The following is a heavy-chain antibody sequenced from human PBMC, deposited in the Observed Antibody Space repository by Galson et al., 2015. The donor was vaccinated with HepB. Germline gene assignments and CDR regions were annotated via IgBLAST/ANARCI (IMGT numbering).Heavy chain of an antibody. V-gene: IGHV3-23*01. J-gene: IGHJ5*02. Sequence: SLRLSCAGSGFIFRHHAMAWIRQAPGKGLEWVSGINGRGSTRSYSDAVKGRFSISRDHSKETVFLQMDNLRAEDTAVYYCVKEGSWFGGDWFDPWGQGALVTVS. D-gene: IGHD3-16*01. CDR2: INGRGSTR. CDR3: VKEGSWFGGDWFDP. CDR1: GFIFRHHA.